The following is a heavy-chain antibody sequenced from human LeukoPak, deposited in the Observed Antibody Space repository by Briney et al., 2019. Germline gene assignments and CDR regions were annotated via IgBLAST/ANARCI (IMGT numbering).Heavy chain of an antibody. Sequence: PGGSLRLSCAASGFTFSSYSMNWVRQAPGKGLEWVSSISSSSYIYYADSVKGRFTISRDNAKNSLYLQMNSLRAEDTAVYYCARAEGYGYWQDYWGQGTLVTVSS. D-gene: IGHD5-18*01. J-gene: IGHJ4*02. CDR2: ISSSSYI. V-gene: IGHV3-21*01. CDR1: GFTFSSYS. CDR3: ARAEGYGYWQDY.